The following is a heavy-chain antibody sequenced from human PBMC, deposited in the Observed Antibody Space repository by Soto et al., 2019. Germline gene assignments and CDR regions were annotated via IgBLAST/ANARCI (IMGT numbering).Heavy chain of an antibody. J-gene: IGHJ4*02. D-gene: IGHD6-13*01. CDR1: GFTFSSYA. CDR2: ISGSGGST. V-gene: IGHV3-23*01. Sequence: GGSLRLSCGASGFTFSSYAMSWVRQAPGKGLEWVSVISGSGGSTYYADSVKGRITISRDNSKNTLYLQMNSLRAEDTAVYYCAKRAAGTSFDYWGQGTLVTVSS. CDR3: AKRAAGTSFDY.